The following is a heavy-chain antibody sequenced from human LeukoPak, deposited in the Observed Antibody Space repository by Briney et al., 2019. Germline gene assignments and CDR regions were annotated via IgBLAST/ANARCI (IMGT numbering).Heavy chain of an antibody. Sequence: ASVKVSCKASGYTFTGYYMHWVRQAPGQGLEWMGRINPNSGGTNYAQKFQGRVTMTRDTSISTAYMELSRLRSDDTAVYYCARDLSFTYDFWSCYYTGEVDYRGQRTLVTVSS. CDR2: INPNSGGT. D-gene: IGHD3-3*01. CDR3: ARDLSFTYDFWSCYYTGEVDY. V-gene: IGHV1-2*06. CDR1: GYTFTGYY. J-gene: IGHJ4*02.